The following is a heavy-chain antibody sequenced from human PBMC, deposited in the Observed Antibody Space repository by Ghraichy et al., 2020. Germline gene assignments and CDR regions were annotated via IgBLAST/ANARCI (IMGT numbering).Heavy chain of an antibody. J-gene: IGHJ4*02. CDR2: ISGSGGST. Sequence: GGSPRLSCAASGFTFNTYAMTWVRQAPGKGLEWVAGISGSGGSTYYADSVKGRFTISRDTSKNTLDMQMNSLRAEDTALYYCAKVMGEGQWLAYFDFWGQGTLVTVSS. D-gene: IGHD6-19*01. V-gene: IGHV3-23*01. CDR1: GFTFNTYA. CDR3: AKVMGEGQWLAYFDF.